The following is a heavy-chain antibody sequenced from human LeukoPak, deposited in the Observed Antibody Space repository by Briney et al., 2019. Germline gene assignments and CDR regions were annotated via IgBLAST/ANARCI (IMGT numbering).Heavy chain of an antibody. CDR1: GFTFSSYS. D-gene: IGHD6-19*01. Sequence: GGSLRLSCAASGFTFSSYSMNWVRRAPGKGLEWVSSISSSSSYIYYADSVKGRFTISRDNAKNSLYLQMNSLRAEDTAVYYCAREVIAVAGSRFDYWGQGTLVTVSS. V-gene: IGHV3-21*01. CDR2: ISSSSSYI. CDR3: AREVIAVAGSRFDY. J-gene: IGHJ4*02.